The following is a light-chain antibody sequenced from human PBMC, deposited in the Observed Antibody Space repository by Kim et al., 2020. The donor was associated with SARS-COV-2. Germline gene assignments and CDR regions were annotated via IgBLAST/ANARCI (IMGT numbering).Light chain of an antibody. V-gene: IGKV4-1*01. CDR3: QQYYSTPYT. Sequence: DIVMTQSPDSLPVSLCERATINCKSSQSVLYSSNNKNYLAWYQQKPGQPPKLLIYWASTRESGVPDRFSGSGSGTDFTLTISSLQAEDVAVYYCQQYYSTPYTFGQGTKLEI. J-gene: IGKJ2*01. CDR1: QSVLYSSNNKNY. CDR2: WAS.